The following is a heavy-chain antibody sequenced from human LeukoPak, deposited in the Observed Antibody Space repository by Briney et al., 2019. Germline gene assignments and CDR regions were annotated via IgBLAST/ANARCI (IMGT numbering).Heavy chain of an antibody. V-gene: IGHV3-23*01. Sequence: GGSLRLSCAASGFTFSSYAMNWVRQAPGKGPEWVSAISGSGGNTYYADSVKGRFTISRDNSKNTLYLQMNSLKTEDTAVYYCTTDTIDSGNDYWGQGTLVTVSS. CDR3: TTDTIDSGNDY. CDR2: ISGSGGNT. J-gene: IGHJ4*02. D-gene: IGHD1-26*01. CDR1: GFTFSSYA.